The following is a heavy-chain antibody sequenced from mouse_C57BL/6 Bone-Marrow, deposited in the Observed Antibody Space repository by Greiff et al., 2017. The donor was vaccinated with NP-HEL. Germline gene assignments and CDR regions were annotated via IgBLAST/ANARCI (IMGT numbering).Heavy chain of an antibody. V-gene: IGHV1-64*01. CDR3: ARGGLLSFDY. CDR1: GYTFTSYW. CDR2: IHPNSGST. Sequence: QVQLQQPGAELVKPGASVKLSCKASGYTFTSYWMHWVKPRPGQGLEWIGMIHPNSGSTNYNEKFKSKATLTVDKSSSTAYMQLSSLTSEDSSVYYCARGGLLSFDYWGQGTTLTVSS. D-gene: IGHD2-10*01. J-gene: IGHJ2*01.